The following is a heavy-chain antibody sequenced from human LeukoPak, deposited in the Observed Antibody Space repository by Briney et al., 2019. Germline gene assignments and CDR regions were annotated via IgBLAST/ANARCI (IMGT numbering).Heavy chain of an antibody. Sequence: GGSLRLSCAASRFTFSNYEMHWVRLVLGKGLEWVSAIGIAGNTFYAGSVKGRFTISRENDKNSFHLQMNSLGAGDTAVYYCAREGSLSSSDAFDIWGQGTMVTVSS. J-gene: IGHJ3*02. CDR1: RFTFSNYE. D-gene: IGHD6-6*01. CDR2: IGIAGNT. V-gene: IGHV3-13*01. CDR3: AREGSLSSSDAFDI.